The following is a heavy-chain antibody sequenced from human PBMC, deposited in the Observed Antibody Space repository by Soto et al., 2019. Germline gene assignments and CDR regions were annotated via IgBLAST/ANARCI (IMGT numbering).Heavy chain of an antibody. J-gene: IGHJ6*02. CDR3: ASYASSGYYAYYYYGMDV. D-gene: IGHD3-22*01. CDR1: GYTFTGYY. CDR2: INPNSGGT. Sequence: ASVKVSCKASGYTFTGYYMHWVRQAPGQGLEWMGWINPNSGGTNYAQKFQGRVTMTRDTSISTAYMELSRLRSDDTAVYYCASYASSGYYAYYYYGMDVWGQGTTVTVSS. V-gene: IGHV1-2*02.